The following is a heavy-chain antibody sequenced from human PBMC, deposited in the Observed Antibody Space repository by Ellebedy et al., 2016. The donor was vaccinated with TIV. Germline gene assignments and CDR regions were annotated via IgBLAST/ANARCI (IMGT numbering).Heavy chain of an antibody. CDR3: ARLAGYCSGGSCYPDY. CDR2: IYPGDSDT. D-gene: IGHD2-15*01. Sequence: GGSLRLSCKGSGYSFTSYWIGRVRQMPGKGLEWMGIIYPGDSDTRYSPSFQGQVTISADKSISTAYLQWSSLKASDTAMYYCARLAGYCSGGSCYPDYWGQGTLVTVSS. J-gene: IGHJ4*02. V-gene: IGHV5-51*01. CDR1: GYSFTSYW.